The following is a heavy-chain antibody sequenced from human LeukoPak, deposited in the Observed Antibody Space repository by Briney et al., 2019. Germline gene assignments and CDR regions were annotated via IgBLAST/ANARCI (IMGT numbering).Heavy chain of an antibody. CDR2: INHSGST. V-gene: IGHV4-34*01. Sequence: GSLRLSCAASGFTFSNYAMSWVRQPPGKGLEWIGEINHSGSTNYNPTLKSRVTISVDTSKNQFSLKLSSVTAADTAVYYCARGLPRCSSTSCQGGFFSYWGQGTLVTVSS. J-gene: IGHJ4*02. D-gene: IGHD2-2*01. CDR1: GFTFSNYA. CDR3: ARGLPRCSSTSCQGGFFSY.